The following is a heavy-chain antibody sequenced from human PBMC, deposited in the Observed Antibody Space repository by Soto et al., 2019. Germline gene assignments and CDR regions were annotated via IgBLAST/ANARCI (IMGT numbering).Heavy chain of an antibody. CDR1: GYTFTSYY. CDR2: INPSGGST. Sequence: GASVKVSCKASGYTFTSYYMHWVRQAPGQGLEWMGIINPSGGSTSYAQKFQGRVTMTRDTSTSTVYMELSSLRSEDTAVYYCARGGTSFGVVMGHYYYGMDVWGQGTTVTVSS. D-gene: IGHD3-3*01. V-gene: IGHV1-46*01. J-gene: IGHJ6*02. CDR3: ARGGTSFGVVMGHYYYGMDV.